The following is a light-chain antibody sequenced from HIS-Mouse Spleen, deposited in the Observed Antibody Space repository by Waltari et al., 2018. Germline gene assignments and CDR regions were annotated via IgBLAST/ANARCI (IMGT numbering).Light chain of an antibody. CDR1: SSDVGGYNH. Sequence: QSALTQPASVSGFPGQSITISCTGTSSDVGGYNHVPWYQQRPGKAPKLMIYDVSNRPSGVSNRFSGSKSGNTASLTISGLQAEDEADYYCSSYTSSSTWVFGGGTKLTVL. J-gene: IGLJ3*02. V-gene: IGLV2-14*03. CDR2: DVS. CDR3: SSYTSSSTWV.